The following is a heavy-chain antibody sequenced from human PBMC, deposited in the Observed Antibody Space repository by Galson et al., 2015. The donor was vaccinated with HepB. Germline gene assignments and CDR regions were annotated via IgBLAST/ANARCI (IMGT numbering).Heavy chain of an antibody. CDR3: AREPITGTTPSLYYYCSYMDV. J-gene: IGHJ6*03. V-gene: IGHV1-69*08. CDR2: MIPIVRTP. D-gene: IGHD1-7*01. Sequence: SVKVSCKASRGTFSSYSISWVRQAPGQGLEWLAWMIPIVRTPNYAQKFQGSITITADKSTSSSYMELSSLRSGDTAGYYCAREPITGTTPSLYYYCSYMDVWGKGTTVTVSS. CDR1: RGTFSSYS.